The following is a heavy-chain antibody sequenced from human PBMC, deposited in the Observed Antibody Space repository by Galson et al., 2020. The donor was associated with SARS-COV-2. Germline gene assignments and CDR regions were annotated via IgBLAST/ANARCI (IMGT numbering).Heavy chain of an antibody. V-gene: IGHV2-5*02. Sequence: SGPTLVKPTQTLTLTCTFSGFSLSSTAAGVGWIRQPPGKALEWLALIYWDDDEHYSPSLKSRLTITKATAKDQVVLSMTNVVPEDTGTYYCVHFLYVDSSGYWGFDNWGQGTRVIVST. D-gene: IGHD3-22*01. CDR1: GFSLSSTAAG. CDR2: IYWDDDE. J-gene: IGHJ5*02. CDR3: VHFLYVDSSGYWGFDN.